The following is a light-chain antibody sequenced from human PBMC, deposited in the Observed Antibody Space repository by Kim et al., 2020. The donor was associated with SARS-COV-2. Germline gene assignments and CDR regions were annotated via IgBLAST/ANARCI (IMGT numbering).Light chain of an antibody. CDR1: SYNIGNNA. CDR3: AAWDDSLNALV. J-gene: IGLJ3*02. V-gene: IGLV1-36*01. CDR2: YDD. Sequence: RQRVTISCSGSSYNIGNNAVNWYQQLPGKAPKLLIYYDDLLPSGVSDRFSGSKSGTSASLAISGLQSEDEADYYCAAWDDSLNALVFGGGTQLTVL.